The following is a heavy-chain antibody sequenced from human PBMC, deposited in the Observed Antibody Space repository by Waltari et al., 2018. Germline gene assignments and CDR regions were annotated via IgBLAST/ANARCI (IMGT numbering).Heavy chain of an antibody. J-gene: IGHJ6*02. CDR3: ARDRIAAVEDYYYGMDV. CDR2: IYYSGST. D-gene: IGHD6-13*01. Sequence: QVQLQESGPGLVKPSETLSLTCTVSGGSISSYYWSWIRQPPGKGLEWIGYIYYSGSTNYNPSLKSRVTISVDTSKNQFSLKLSSVTAADTAVYYCARDRIAAVEDYYYGMDVWGQG. V-gene: IGHV4-59*01. CDR1: GGSISSYY.